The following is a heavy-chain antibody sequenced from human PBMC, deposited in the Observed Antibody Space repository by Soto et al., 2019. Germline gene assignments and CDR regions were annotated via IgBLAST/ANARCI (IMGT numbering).Heavy chain of an antibody. CDR3: ARPHTMVRGALSHYYYGMDV. J-gene: IGHJ6*02. V-gene: IGHV1-69*13. CDR2: IIPIFGTA. CDR1: GGTFSSYA. Sequence: SVKVSCKASGGTFSSYAISWVRQAPGQGLEWMGGIIPIFGTANYAQKSQGRVTITADESTSTAYMELSSLRSEDTAVYYCARPHTMVRGALSHYYYGMDVWGQGTTVTVSS. D-gene: IGHD3-10*01.